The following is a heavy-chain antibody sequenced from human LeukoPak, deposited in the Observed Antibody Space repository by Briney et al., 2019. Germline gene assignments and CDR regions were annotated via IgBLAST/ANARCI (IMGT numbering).Heavy chain of an antibody. Sequence: GSVKVALQPAGFTFHEYYMRPVRQAPGQGLEWMGWINPNTGGTDYAQNFQGRVTLTRDTSMTTAYMDLSRLTSDDTAVYYCAPGGTVTTIVFFDFWGHREPWSLSS. CDR2: INPNTGGT. CDR1: GFTFHEYY. CDR3: APGGTVTTIVFFDF. J-gene: IGHJ4*02. V-gene: IGHV1-2*02. D-gene: IGHD3-9*01.